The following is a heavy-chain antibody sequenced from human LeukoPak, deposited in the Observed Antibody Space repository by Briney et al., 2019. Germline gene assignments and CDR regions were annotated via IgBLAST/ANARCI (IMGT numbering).Heavy chain of an antibody. CDR2: INWNGGST. CDR3: ARGSYCSSTSCYYFDY. CDR1: GFTFDDYG. Sequence: PGGSLRLSCAASGFTFDDYGMSWVRQAPGKGLEWVSGINWNGGSTGYADSVKGRFTISRDNAKNSLYLQMNSLRAEDTALYYCARGSYCSSTSCYYFDYWGQGTLVTVSS. D-gene: IGHD2-2*01. J-gene: IGHJ4*02. V-gene: IGHV3-20*04.